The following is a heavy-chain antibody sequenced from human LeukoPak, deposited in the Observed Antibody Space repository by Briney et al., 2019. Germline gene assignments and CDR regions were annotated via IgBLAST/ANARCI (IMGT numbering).Heavy chain of an antibody. CDR3: AREYCSSTSCYPRGRRFDY. CDR2: ISAYNGNT. V-gene: IGHV1-18*01. J-gene: IGHJ4*02. CDR1: GYTFTSYG. Sequence: ASVKVCCKASGYTFTSYGISWVRQAPGQGLEWMGWISAYNGNTNYAQKLQGRVTMTTDTSTSTAYMELRRLRSDDTAVYYCAREYCSSTSCYPRGRRFDYWGQGTRVTVSS. D-gene: IGHD2-2*01.